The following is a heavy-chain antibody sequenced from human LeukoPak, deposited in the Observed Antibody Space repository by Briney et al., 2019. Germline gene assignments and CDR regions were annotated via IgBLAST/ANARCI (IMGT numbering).Heavy chain of an antibody. CDR1: GGSISSYY. CDR3: ASGYYDILTGYDNWFDP. Sequence: PSETLSLTCTVSGGSISSYYWSWIRQPPGKGLEWIGYIYYSGSTNYNPSLKSRVTISVDTSKNQFSLKLSSVTAADTAVYYCASGYYDILTGYDNWFDPWGQGTLVTVSS. V-gene: IGHV4-59*08. CDR2: IYYSGST. J-gene: IGHJ5*02. D-gene: IGHD3-9*01.